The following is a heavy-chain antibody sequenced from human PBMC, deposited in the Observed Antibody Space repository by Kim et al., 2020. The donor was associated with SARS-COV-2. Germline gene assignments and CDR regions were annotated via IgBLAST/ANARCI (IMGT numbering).Heavy chain of an antibody. V-gene: IGHV4-61*02. D-gene: IGHD3-10*02. Sequence: SETLSLTCTVSGGSISSGSYYWSWIRQPAGKGLEWIGRIYTSGSTNYNPSLKSRVTISVDTSKNQFSLKLSSVTAADTAVYYCAREDRGDYYVFNWFDPWGQGTLVTVSS. CDR2: IYTSGST. CDR1: GGSISSGSYY. CDR3: AREDRGDYYVFNWFDP. J-gene: IGHJ5*02.